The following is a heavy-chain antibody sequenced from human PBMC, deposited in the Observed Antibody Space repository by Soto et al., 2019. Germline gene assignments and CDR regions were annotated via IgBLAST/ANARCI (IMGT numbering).Heavy chain of an antibody. CDR2: ISGSGSSI. V-gene: IGHV3-23*01. CDR3: ANGPVLRGALTRLED. J-gene: IGHJ4*02. D-gene: IGHD3-10*01. Sequence: EVQLLESGGGLVQPGGSLRLSCAASGFTFSSYAMSWVRQAPGKGLEWVSTISGSGSSIYYADSVKGRFTISRDNSXXTLYLQMNSLRADDTAVYYCANGPVLRGALTRLEDWGQGTLVTVSS. CDR1: GFTFSSYA.